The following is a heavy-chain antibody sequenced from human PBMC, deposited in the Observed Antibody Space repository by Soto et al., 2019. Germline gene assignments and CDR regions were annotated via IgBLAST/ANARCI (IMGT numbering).Heavy chain of an antibody. J-gene: IGHJ5*02. D-gene: IGHD3-10*01. CDR1: GFTFSSYV. CDR2: MSAGGSSA. V-gene: IGHV3-23*01. Sequence: GSLRLSCVASGFTFSSYVMSWVRQAPGRGLEWVSSMSAGGSSAYYADSVKGRFTISRDNSKNTVYVQMNNLRVEDTAVYYCARGGNGWFDPWGQGTLVTVSS. CDR3: ARGGNGWFDP.